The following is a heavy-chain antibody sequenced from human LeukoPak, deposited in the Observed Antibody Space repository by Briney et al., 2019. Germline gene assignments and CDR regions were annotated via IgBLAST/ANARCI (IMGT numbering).Heavy chain of an antibody. CDR2: ISAYNGNT. CDR3: ARADYYGSGSPIPIDY. J-gene: IGHJ4*02. CDR1: GYTFTSYG. D-gene: IGHD3-10*01. Sequence: ASVKVSCKASGYTFTSYGISWVRQAPGQGLEWMGWISAYNGNTNYAQKLQGRVTMTTGTSTSTAYMELRSLRSDDTAVYYCARADYYGSGSPIPIDYWGQGTLVTVSS. V-gene: IGHV1-18*01.